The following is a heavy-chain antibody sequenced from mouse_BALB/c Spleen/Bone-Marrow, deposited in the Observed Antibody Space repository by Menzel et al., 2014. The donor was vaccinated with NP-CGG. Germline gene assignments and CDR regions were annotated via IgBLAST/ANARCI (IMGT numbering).Heavy chain of an antibody. CDR2: ISYSGST. CDR3: ATYEGGTFDY. CDR1: GDSITSGY. V-gene: IGHV3-8*02. J-gene: IGHJ2*01. D-gene: IGHD3-3*01. Sequence: EVQVVESGPSLVKPSQPLSLTCSVTGDSITSGYWNWIRKFPGNKLEFMGYISYSGSTYYNPSLKSRISITRDTSKTQYYLQLNSVTTEDTATYYCATYEGGTFDYWGQGTTLTVSS.